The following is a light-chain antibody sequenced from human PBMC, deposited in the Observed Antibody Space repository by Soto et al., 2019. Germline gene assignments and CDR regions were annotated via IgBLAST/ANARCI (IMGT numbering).Light chain of an antibody. V-gene: IGLV2-14*01. Sequence: QSALTRPASVSGSPGQSITISCTGTRSDVGAYNYVSWYQQHTGKAPKLMIFEVSDRPSGVSNRFSGSKSGNTASLTISGLQAEDEADYYCSSYTSSNTLVFGGGTKLTVL. J-gene: IGLJ2*01. CDR1: RSDVGAYNY. CDR2: EVS. CDR3: SSYTSSNTLV.